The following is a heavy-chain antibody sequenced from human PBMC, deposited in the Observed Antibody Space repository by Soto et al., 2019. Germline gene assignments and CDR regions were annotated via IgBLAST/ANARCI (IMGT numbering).Heavy chain of an antibody. V-gene: IGHV4-61*01. J-gene: IGHJ5*02. CDR1: GGSVSSGSYY. D-gene: IGHD6-6*01. Sequence: PSETLSLTCTVSGGSVSSGSYYWSWIRQPPGKGLEWIGYIYYSGSTNYNPSLKSRVTISVDTSKNQFSLKLRSVSAADTAVYYCTRQPKGRNSSGLGNWFDPWGQGTLVTVSS. CDR2: IYYSGST. CDR3: TRQPKGRNSSGLGNWFDP.